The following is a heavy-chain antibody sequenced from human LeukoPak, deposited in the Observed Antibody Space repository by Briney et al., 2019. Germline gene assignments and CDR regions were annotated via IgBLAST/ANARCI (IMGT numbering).Heavy chain of an antibody. V-gene: IGHV3-23*01. CDR3: AKGRRVVPISVMAY. CDR1: GFTLSHYA. J-gene: IGHJ4*02. CDR2: NSGSGNST. D-gene: IGHD3-3*01. Sequence: PGGSLRLSCVASGFTLSHYAMNWVRQAPGKGLEWVSANSGSGNSTYYADPVKGRFTISRDNSKNTLYLQMNSLRAEDTAVYYCAKGRRVVPISVMAYWGQGPLVTVSS.